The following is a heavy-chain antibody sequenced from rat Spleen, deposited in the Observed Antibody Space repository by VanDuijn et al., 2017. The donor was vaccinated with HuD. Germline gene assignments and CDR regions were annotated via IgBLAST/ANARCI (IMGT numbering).Heavy chain of an antibody. J-gene: IGHJ2*01. V-gene: IGHV2-63*01. CDR1: GFSLTSHS. CDR3: VRDRYFFEY. Sequence: QVQLKESGPGLVQPSETLSLTCTVSGFSLTSHSVSWVRQPSGKGLEWLGKMWYDGDTAYDSALKSRLSITRDTSKNQVFLKMNSLQTDDTGTYYCVRDRYFFEYWDQGVMVTVSS. CDR2: MWYDGDT.